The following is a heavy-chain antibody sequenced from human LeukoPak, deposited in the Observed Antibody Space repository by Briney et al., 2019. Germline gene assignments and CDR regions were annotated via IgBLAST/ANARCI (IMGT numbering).Heavy chain of an antibody. D-gene: IGHD2-2*02. Sequence: SVKVSCKASGGTFSSYAISWVRQAPGQGLEWMGGIIPIFGTANYAQKLQGRVTMTTDTSTSTAYMELRSLRSDDTAVYYCARDGDCSSTSCYISGMDVWGQGTTVTVSS. CDR1: GGTFSSYA. J-gene: IGHJ6*02. V-gene: IGHV1-69*05. CDR3: ARDGDCSSTSCYISGMDV. CDR2: IIPIFGTA.